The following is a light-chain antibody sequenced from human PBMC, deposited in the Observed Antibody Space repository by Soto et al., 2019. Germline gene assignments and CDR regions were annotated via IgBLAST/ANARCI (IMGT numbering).Light chain of an antibody. V-gene: IGKV1-39*01. CDR3: QQYYTTPS. CDR1: QNVGSD. J-gene: IGKJ4*01. Sequence: DIQMTQSPSSLSTSVGDRVTITCRASQNVGSDLSWYQQKPGKAPKVLISAASVLQSGVPSRFSGSGSGTDFTLTFSSLQPEDFATYYCQQYYTTPSFGGGTKVDIK. CDR2: AAS.